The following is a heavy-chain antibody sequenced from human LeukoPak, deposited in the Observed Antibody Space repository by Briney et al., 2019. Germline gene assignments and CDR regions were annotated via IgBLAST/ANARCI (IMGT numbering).Heavy chain of an antibody. CDR3: ARDLSLPSGSSGWVDAFDI. Sequence: PGGSLRLSCAASVFTVSSNYMSWVRQAPGKGLEWVSVIYSGGSTYYADSVKGRFTISRDNSKNTLYLQMNSLRAEDTAVYYCARDLSLPSGSSGWVDAFDIWGQGTMVTVSS. D-gene: IGHD6-19*01. CDR2: IYSGGST. CDR1: VFTVSSNY. J-gene: IGHJ3*02. V-gene: IGHV3-53*01.